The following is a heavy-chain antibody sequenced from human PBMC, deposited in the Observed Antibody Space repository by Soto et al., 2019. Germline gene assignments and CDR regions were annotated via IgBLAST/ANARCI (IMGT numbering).Heavy chain of an antibody. CDR1: GFTFSSYA. J-gene: IGHJ6*02. V-gene: IGHV3-23*01. D-gene: IGHD6-13*01. CDR3: AKDRDGAAAGPTKFYGMDV. Sequence: EVQLLASGGGLVQPGGSLRLSCAASGFTFSSYAMSWVRQAPGKGLEWVSVISGSGDSTYYADSVRGRFNISRDNSKNTLYLQMNSLRAEDTAVYYCAKDRDGAAAGPTKFYGMDVWGQGTTVTVSS. CDR2: ISGSGDST.